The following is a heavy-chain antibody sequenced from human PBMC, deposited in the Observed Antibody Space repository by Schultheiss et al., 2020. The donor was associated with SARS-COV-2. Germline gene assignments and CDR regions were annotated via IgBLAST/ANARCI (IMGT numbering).Heavy chain of an antibody. J-gene: IGHJ4*02. CDR2: IYHSGST. CDR1: GYSISSGYY. D-gene: IGHD3-10*01. V-gene: IGHV4-38-2*02. CDR3: ARGSITMVQGVIPFDY. Sequence: SETLSLTCTVSGYSISSGYYWGWIRQPPGKGLEWIGSIYHSGSTYYNPSLKSRVSISVDTSKNQVSLKVRSVTAADTAVYYCARGSITMVQGVIPFDYWGQGTLVTVSS.